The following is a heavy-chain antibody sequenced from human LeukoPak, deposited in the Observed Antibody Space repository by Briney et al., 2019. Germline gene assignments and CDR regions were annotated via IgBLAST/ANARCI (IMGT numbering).Heavy chain of an antibody. Sequence: GGSLRLSCAASGFTFSSYEMNWVRQAPGKGLEWVSYIGSSGTTIYYADSVQGRFTISRDNAKNSLYLQMNSLRAEDTAVYYCAREKGGNYFDAWGQGTLVTVSS. CDR3: AREKGGNYFDA. CDR1: GFTFSSYE. V-gene: IGHV3-48*03. CDR2: IGSSGTTI. J-gene: IGHJ4*02. D-gene: IGHD1-26*01.